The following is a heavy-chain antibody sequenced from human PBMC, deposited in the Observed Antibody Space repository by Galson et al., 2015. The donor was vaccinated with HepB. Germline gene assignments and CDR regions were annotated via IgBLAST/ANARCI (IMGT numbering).Heavy chain of an antibody. CDR3: GSYYSKFQRYYFDY. V-gene: IGHV4-39*01. Sequence: ETLSLTCTVSGGPISSSSYYWGWIRQPPGKGLEWIGSIYYSGSTYYNPSLKSRVTISVDTSKNQFSLKLSSVTAADTAVYYCGSYYSKFQRYYFDYWGQGTLVTVSS. CDR1: GGPISSSSYY. D-gene: IGHD1-26*01. J-gene: IGHJ4*02. CDR2: IYYSGST.